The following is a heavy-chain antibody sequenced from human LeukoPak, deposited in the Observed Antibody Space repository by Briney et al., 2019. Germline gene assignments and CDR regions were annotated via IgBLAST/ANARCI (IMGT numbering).Heavy chain of an antibody. J-gene: IGHJ4*02. D-gene: IGHD5-24*01. V-gene: IGHV3-21*01. CDR3: ARDIFGRDGYRGSFGY. CDR1: GFTFSSYS. CDR2: ISSSSSYI. Sequence: GGSLRLSCAASGFTFSSYSMNWVRQAPGKGLEWVSSISSSSSYIYYADSVKGRFTISRDNAKNSLYLQMNSLRAEDTAVYYCARDIFGRDGYRGSFGYWGQGTLVTVSS.